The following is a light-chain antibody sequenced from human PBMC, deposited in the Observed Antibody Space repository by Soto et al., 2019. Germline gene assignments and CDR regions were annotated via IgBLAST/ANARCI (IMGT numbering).Light chain of an antibody. V-gene: IGKV1D-13*01. CDR3: QQYNNWPPWT. J-gene: IGKJ1*01. Sequence: ARRLTQCPSSLSASVGDRVSIACRESQGISSALAWYQQTAGKAPKLLIYDASSLQSGVPSRFSASGSGTDFTLTIRSLQPEDFAVYYCQQYNNWPPWTFGQGTKVDIK. CDR1: QGISSA. CDR2: DAS.